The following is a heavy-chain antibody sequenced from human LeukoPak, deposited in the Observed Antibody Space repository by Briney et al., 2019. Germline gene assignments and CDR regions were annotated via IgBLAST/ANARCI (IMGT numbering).Heavy chain of an antibody. CDR2: IYYSGST. V-gene: IGHV4-39*01. Sequence: SETLSLTCTVSGGSISSSSYYWGWLLQPPGKGLEWFGSIYYSGSTYYNPSLKRRVTISVDTSKNQFSLKLSSVTAADTAVYYCARRAPYDILTGYYSSNWFDPWGQGTLVTVSS. CDR3: ARRAPYDILTGYYSSNWFDP. D-gene: IGHD3-9*01. CDR1: GGSISSSSYY. J-gene: IGHJ5*02.